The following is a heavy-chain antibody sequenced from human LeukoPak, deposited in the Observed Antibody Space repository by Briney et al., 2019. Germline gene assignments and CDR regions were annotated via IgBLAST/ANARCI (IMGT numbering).Heavy chain of an antibody. D-gene: IGHD5-24*01. Sequence: SVKVSCKASGGTFSSYAISWVRQAPGQGLEWMGGIIPIFGTTNYAQKFQDRVTITADKSTSTAYMELSSLRSDDTAVYYCARGEWLQLYYFDYWGQGTVVTVSS. CDR2: IIPIFGTT. CDR1: GGTFSSYA. J-gene: IGHJ4*02. CDR3: ARGEWLQLYYFDY. V-gene: IGHV1-69*06.